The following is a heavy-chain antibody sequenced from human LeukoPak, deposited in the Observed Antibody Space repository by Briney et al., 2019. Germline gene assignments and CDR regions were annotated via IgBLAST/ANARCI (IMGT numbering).Heavy chain of an antibody. V-gene: IGHV3-48*04. D-gene: IGHD5-18*01. CDR1: GFTFSSYS. Sequence: PGGSLRLSRAASGFTFSSYSMSWVRQAPGKGLEWVSCISSSSSTIYYADSVKGRFTISRDNAKNSLYLQMNSLRAEDTAVYYCAAGYSYGGGEGGYWGQGTLVTVSS. J-gene: IGHJ4*02. CDR3: AAGYSYGGGEGGY. CDR2: ISSSSSTI.